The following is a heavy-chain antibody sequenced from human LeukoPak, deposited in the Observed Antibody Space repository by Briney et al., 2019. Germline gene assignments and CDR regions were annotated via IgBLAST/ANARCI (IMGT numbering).Heavy chain of an antibody. CDR3: ARVHLQIGNWFDP. V-gene: IGHV4-38-2*02. CDR1: DYSISSSYY. Sequence: SETLSLTCTVSDYSISSSYYWGWIRQPPGKGLEWFGIIYHSGSTYYNPSLKSRVTISVDTSKNQFSLKLSSVTAADTAVYYCARVHLQIGNWFDPWGQGTLVTVSS. J-gene: IGHJ5*02. CDR2: IYHSGST. D-gene: IGHD5-24*01.